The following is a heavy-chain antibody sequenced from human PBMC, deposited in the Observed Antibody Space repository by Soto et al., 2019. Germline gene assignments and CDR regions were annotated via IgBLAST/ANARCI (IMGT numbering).Heavy chain of an antibody. D-gene: IGHD5-12*01. Sequence: DVQLVESGGGLVQPGRSLRLSCAASGFTFDDYAMHWVRQAPGKGLEWVSGISWNSGSIGYADSVKGRFTISRDNAKNSLYLQMNSLRAEDTALYYCAGRGYSGYDDAFDIWGQGTMVTVSS. CDR3: AGRGYSGYDDAFDI. CDR1: GFTFDDYA. V-gene: IGHV3-9*01. CDR2: ISWNSGSI. J-gene: IGHJ3*02.